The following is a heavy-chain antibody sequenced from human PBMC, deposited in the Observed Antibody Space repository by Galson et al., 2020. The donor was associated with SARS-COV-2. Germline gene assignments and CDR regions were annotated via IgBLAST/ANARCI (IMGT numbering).Heavy chain of an antibody. D-gene: IGHD3-10*01. J-gene: IGHJ6*02. Sequence: SETLSLTCAVSGDSVNSFYWSWIRQPPGKGLEWIGYIHYTGSTQYNPSLKSRVIMSVDTSKNQFSLKLSSVTAADTAIYYCARSTHRDGSGNLQSSYFYYYHGMDVWGQGTTVTVSS. CDR1: GDSVNSFY. CDR2: IHYTGST. CDR3: ARSTHRDGSGNLQSSYFYYYHGMDV. V-gene: IGHV4-59*02.